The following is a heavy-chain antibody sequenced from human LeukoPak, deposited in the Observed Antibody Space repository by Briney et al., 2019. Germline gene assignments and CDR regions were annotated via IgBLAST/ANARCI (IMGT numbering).Heavy chain of an antibody. V-gene: IGHV3-9*01. Sequence: GGSLRLSCAASGFTFGDYAMHWVRQAPGKGLEWVSGISWNSGSRGYADSVKGRFTISRDNAKNSLYLQMNGLRAEDTALYYCAKDRGSGSGWYDGDAFDIWGQGTMVTVSS. CDR3: AKDRGSGSGWYDGDAFDI. D-gene: IGHD6-19*01. J-gene: IGHJ3*02. CDR1: GFTFGDYA. CDR2: ISWNSGSR.